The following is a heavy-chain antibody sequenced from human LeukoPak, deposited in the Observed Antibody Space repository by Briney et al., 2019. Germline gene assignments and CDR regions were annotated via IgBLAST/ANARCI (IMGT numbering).Heavy chain of an antibody. D-gene: IGHD3-9*01. CDR1: GYFISSGNY. CDR2: IYHSGST. CDR3: ARVSSDWFYFHA. J-gene: IGHJ4*02. Sequence: SETLSLTCAVSGYFISSGNYWGWIRPPPGKGLEWIGSIYHSGSTYYNPSLKSRVTISVDTSKNQLSLKLNSVTATDTAVYYCARVSSDWFYFHAWGQGTLVTVSS. V-gene: IGHV4-38-2*01.